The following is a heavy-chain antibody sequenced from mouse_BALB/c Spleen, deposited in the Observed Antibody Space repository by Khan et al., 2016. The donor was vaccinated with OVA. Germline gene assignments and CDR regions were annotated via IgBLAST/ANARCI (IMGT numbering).Heavy chain of an antibody. CDR3: ARGYFGNYEFAY. D-gene: IGHD2-1*01. Sequence: QVQLQQPGAELVKPGASVKLSCKTSGYTFTSYWIQWVKQRPGQGLGWIGQIFPGTGTTYYNENFKGKATLTVETSSSTAYMQLSSLTSEDSAVYFCARGYFGNYEFAYWGQGTLVTVSP. J-gene: IGHJ3*01. CDR1: GYTFTSYW. V-gene: IGHV1S132*01. CDR2: IFPGTGTT.